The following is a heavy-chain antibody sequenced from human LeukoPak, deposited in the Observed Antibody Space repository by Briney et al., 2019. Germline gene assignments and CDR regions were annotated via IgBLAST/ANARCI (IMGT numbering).Heavy chain of an antibody. D-gene: IGHD2-2*01. Sequence: GGSLRLSCAASGFTFSSYAMHWVRQAPGKGLEWVAVISYDGSNKYYADSVKGRFTISRDNSKNTLYLQMNSLRAEDTAVYYCAKGDCSSTSCQSTPAAFDIWGQGTMVTVSS. CDR2: ISYDGSNK. CDR1: GFTFSSYA. CDR3: AKGDCSSTSCQSTPAAFDI. J-gene: IGHJ3*02. V-gene: IGHV3-30-3*01.